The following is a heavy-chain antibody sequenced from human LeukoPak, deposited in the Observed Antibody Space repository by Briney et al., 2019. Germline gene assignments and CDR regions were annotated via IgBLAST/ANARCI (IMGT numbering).Heavy chain of an antibody. CDR2: ISGSGGST. V-gene: IGHV3-23*01. D-gene: IGHD4-17*01. CDR1: GFTFSSYS. CDR3: ASDPPTTVTTFGDY. J-gene: IGHJ4*02. Sequence: PGGSLRLSCAASGFTFSSYSMSWVRLAPGKGLGWVSDISGSGGSTYYADSVKGRFTISRDNSKNTLYLQMNSLRAEDTAVYYCASDPPTTVTTFGDYWGQGTLVTVSS.